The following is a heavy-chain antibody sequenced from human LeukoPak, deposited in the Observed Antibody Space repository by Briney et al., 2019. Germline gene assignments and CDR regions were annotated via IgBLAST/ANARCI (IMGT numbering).Heavy chain of an antibody. CDR1: GFTFSSYA. Sequence: PGGSLRLSCAASGFTFSSYAMSWVRQAPGKGLEWVSAISGSGGSTYYADSVKGRFTISRDNSRNTLYLQMNSLRAEDTAVYYCAKETPAAAWYYYYYYGMDVWGQGTTVTVSS. D-gene: IGHD2-2*01. J-gene: IGHJ6*02. CDR3: AKETPAAAWYYYYYYGMDV. V-gene: IGHV3-23*01. CDR2: ISGSGGST.